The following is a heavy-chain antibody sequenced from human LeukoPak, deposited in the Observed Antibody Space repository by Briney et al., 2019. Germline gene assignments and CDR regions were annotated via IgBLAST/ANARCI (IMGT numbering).Heavy chain of an antibody. CDR3: ARGGSNEFDY. Sequence: PGGSLRLSCAASGFTFSSYSMNWVRQPPGKGLEWIGEIYHSGSTNYNPSLKSRVTISVDKSKNQFSLKLSSVTAADTAVYYCARGGSNEFDYWGQGTLVTVSS. V-gene: IGHV4-4*02. D-gene: IGHD6-13*01. CDR2: IYHSGST. J-gene: IGHJ4*02. CDR1: GFTFSSYSM.